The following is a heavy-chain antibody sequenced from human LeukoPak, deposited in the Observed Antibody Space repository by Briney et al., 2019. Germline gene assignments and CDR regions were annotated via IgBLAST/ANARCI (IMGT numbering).Heavy chain of an antibody. CDR3: ARGQKETFTIFGVVIMMPFDY. D-gene: IGHD3-3*01. V-gene: IGHV3-21*01. Sequence: PGGSLRRYGAASGFTFSSYSMNWVRQAPGKGLEWVSSISSSSGYIYYADSMKGRFTISRDNAKNSLYLQMNSLGAEDTALYYCARGQKETFTIFGVVIMMPFDYWGQGTPVTVSS. CDR2: ISSSSGYI. CDR1: GFTFSSYS. J-gene: IGHJ4*02.